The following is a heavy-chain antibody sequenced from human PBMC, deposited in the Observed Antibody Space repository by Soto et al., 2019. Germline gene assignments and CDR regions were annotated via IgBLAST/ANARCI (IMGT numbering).Heavy chain of an antibody. CDR1: GFSLSTSGVG. Sequence: QITLKESGPPLVKPTQTLTLTCTFSGFSLSTSGVGVGWIRQPPGKALEWLALIYWDDDKRYSPSLKSRLTITKDTSKNQVVLTMTNMDPVDTATYYCEHRRIRRWLQPYYFDYWGQGTLVTVSS. J-gene: IGHJ4*02. D-gene: IGHD5-12*01. CDR3: EHRRIRRWLQPYYFDY. V-gene: IGHV2-5*02. CDR2: IYWDDDK.